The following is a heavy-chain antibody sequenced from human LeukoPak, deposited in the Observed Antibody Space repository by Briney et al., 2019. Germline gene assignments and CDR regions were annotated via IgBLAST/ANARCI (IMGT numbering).Heavy chain of an antibody. Sequence: SETLSLTCNVPGVSISSMSYYWGWIRQPPGKGLGWIGSNHYSGDNDYNPSLKSRVTISVDTSKNQFSLKLTSVTAADTAVYYCVSPYYSYYYMDVWGNGTTVIVCS. J-gene: IGHJ6*03. CDR1: GVSISSMSYY. CDR3: VSPYYSYYYMDV. V-gene: IGHV4-39*01. CDR2: NHYSGDN.